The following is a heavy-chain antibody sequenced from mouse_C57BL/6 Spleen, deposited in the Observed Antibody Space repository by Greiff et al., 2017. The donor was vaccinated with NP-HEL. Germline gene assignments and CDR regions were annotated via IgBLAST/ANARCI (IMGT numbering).Heavy chain of an antibody. CDR1: GYTFTDYY. J-gene: IGHJ2*01. CDR3: ARAGIYYGSSYVDY. V-gene: IGHV1-76*01. Sequence: VQLQQSGAELVRPGASVKLSCKASGYTFTDYYINWVKQRPGQGLEWIARIYPGSGNTYYNEKFKGKATLTAEKSSTTAYMQLSSLTSEDSAVYFCARAGIYYGSSYVDYWGQGTTRTVSS. D-gene: IGHD1-1*01. CDR2: IYPGSGNT.